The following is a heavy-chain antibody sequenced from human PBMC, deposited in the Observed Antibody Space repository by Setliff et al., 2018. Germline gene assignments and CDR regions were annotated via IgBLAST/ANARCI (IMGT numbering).Heavy chain of an antibody. Sequence: ASVKVSCKASGGTFSSSAISWVRQAPGQGLEWVGRIIPFFGTANSAQKFQGRVTITAGESATTAYMELSSLRAEDTAVYYCAKSMTTVTTGGNEAFDIWGQGTMVTV. CDR3: AKSMTTVTTGGNEAFDI. CDR1: GGTFSSSA. J-gene: IGHJ3*02. V-gene: IGHV1-69*13. D-gene: IGHD4-17*01. CDR2: IIPFFGTA.